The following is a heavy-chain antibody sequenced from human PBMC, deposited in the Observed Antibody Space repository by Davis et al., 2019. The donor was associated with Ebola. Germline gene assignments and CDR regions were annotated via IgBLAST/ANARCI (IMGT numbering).Heavy chain of an antibody. CDR2: ISGSGGTT. CDR3: AVGSYLRYFDY. V-gene: IGHV3-23*01. D-gene: IGHD1-26*01. CDR1: GFTFSSYW. J-gene: IGHJ4*02. Sequence: PGGSLRLSCAASGFTFSSYWMSWVRQAPGKGLEWVSAISGSGGTTYYAGSVKGRFTVSRDNSKKTMYLQMNSLRAEDTAVYYCAVGSYLRYFDYWGQGTLVTVSS.